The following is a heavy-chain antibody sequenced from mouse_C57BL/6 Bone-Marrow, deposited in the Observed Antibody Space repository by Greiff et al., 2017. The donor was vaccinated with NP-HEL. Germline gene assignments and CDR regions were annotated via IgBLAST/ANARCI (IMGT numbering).Heavy chain of an antibody. V-gene: IGHV1-74*01. CDR3: AMGDDYDRVYYAMDY. D-gene: IGHD2-4*01. J-gene: IGHJ4*01. Sequence: QVQLQQPGAELVKPGASVKVSCKASGYTFTSYWMHWVKQRPGQGLEWIGRIHPSDSDTNYNQKFKGKATLTVDKSSSTAYMQLSSLTSEDSAVYYCAMGDDYDRVYYAMDYWGQGTSVTVSS. CDR1: GYTFTSYW. CDR2: IHPSDSDT.